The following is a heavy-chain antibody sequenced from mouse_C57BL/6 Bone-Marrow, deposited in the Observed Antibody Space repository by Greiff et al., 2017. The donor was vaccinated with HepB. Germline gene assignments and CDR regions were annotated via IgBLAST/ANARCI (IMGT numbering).Heavy chain of an antibody. CDR2: INPNNGGT. V-gene: IGHV1-18*01. Sequence: EVHLVESGPELVKPGASVKIPCKASGYTFTDYNMDWVKQSHGKSIEWIGDINPNNGGTIYNQKFKGKATLTVDKSSSTAYMELRSLTSEDTAVYYCAREGSNYVRFDYWGQGTTLTVSS. CDR3: AREGSNYVRFDY. D-gene: IGHD2-5*01. CDR1: GYTFTDYN. J-gene: IGHJ2*01.